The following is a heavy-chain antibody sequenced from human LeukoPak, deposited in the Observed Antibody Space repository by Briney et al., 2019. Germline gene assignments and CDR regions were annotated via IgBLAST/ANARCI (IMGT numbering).Heavy chain of an antibody. CDR1: GFTLSTYT. D-gene: IGHD4-17*01. CDR2: ISSSSSTI. V-gene: IGHV3-48*02. J-gene: IGHJ4*02. CDR3: AREGTVTCDY. Sequence: GGSLRLSCAASGFTLSTYTMNWVRQAPGKGLQWFSYISSSSSTIYYADSVKGRFTISRDNAKNSLYLQMNSLRDEDTAVYYCAREGTVTCDYWGQGTLVTVSS.